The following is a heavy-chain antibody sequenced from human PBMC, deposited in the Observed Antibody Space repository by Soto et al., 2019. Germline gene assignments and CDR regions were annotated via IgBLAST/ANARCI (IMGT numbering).Heavy chain of an antibody. D-gene: IGHD5-12*01. J-gene: IGHJ4*02. CDR2: ISTYNGNS. Sequence: ASVKVSCKASGYIFTKYAISWVRQAPGQGLEWMGWISTYNGNSYYAEKFQGRVTITADESTSTAYMELSSLRSEDTAVYYCASLSAVEMATIGPNENYFDYWGQGTLVTVSS. CDR1: GYIFTKYA. V-gene: IGHV1-18*01. CDR3: ASLSAVEMATIGPNENYFDY.